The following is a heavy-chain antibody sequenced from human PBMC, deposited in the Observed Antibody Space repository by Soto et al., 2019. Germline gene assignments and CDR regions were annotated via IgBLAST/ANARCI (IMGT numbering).Heavy chain of an antibody. CDR1: GFTFTSSA. D-gene: IGHD5-12*01. J-gene: IGHJ4*01. CDR3: AASIRWLHQMYYFDY. V-gene: IGHV1-58*01. CDR2: IVVGSGNT. Sequence: SVKVSCKASGFTFTSSAVQWVRQARGQRLEWIGWIVVGSGNTNYAQKFQERVTITRDMSTSTAYMELSSLRSEDTAVYYCAASIRWLHQMYYFDYWGQGTLFTVSS.